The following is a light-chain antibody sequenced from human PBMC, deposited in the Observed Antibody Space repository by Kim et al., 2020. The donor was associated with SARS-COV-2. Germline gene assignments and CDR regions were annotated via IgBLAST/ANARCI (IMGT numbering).Light chain of an antibody. Sequence: QSALTQPASVSGSPGQSITISCTGTSSDVGYYNLVSWYQQHPGRAPKLMIYEVNKRPSGVSSRFSGSKSGNTASLTISGLQAEDEADYFCSSYAGSSTLLFGGGTKVTVL. CDR2: EVN. J-gene: IGLJ2*01. V-gene: IGLV2-23*02. CDR1: SSDVGYYNL. CDR3: SSYAGSSTLL.